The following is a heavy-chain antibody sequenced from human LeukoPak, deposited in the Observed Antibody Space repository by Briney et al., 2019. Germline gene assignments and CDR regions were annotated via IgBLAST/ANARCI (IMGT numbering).Heavy chain of an antibody. CDR1: GGSISSGGYY. CDR3: ARGGGAAAKKSMRFDP. J-gene: IGHJ5*02. CDR2: IYYSGST. V-gene: IGHV4-31*03. Sequence: SETLSLTCTVSGGSISSGGYYWSWIRQHPGKGLEWIGYIYYSGSTYYNPSLKSRVTISVDTSKNQFSLKLSSVTAADTAVYYCARGGGAAAKKSMRFDPWGQGTLVTVSS. D-gene: IGHD2-2*01.